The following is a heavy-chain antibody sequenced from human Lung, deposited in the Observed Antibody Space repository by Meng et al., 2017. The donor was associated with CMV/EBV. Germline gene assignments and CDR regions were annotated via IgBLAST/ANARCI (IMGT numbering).Heavy chain of an antibody. D-gene: IGHD3-3*01. Sequence: GGSLRLXXAASGFTFDDYAMHWVRQAPGKGLEWVSGISWNSGSIGYADSVKGRFTISRDNAKNSLYLQMNSLRAEDTALYYCAKDIGETGFWSGYGFDYWGQGXLVTVSS. CDR3: AKDIGETGFWSGYGFDY. V-gene: IGHV3-9*01. J-gene: IGHJ4*02. CDR1: GFTFDDYA. CDR2: ISWNSGSI.